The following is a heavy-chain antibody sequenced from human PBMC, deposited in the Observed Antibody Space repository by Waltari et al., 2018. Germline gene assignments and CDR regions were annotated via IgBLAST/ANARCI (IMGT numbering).Heavy chain of an antibody. CDR1: GCSISSYY. D-gene: IGHD3-3*01. Sequence: QVQLQESGPGLVKPSETLSLICNVSGCSISSYYLNWTRQTAGKGLEWIGRIYASGSTSYNPSLESRISMSVDTSKNHFSLKLSSVTAADTGVYYCAGSSNFGIYGLDVWGQGTTVVVSS. CDR3: AGSSNFGIYGLDV. V-gene: IGHV4-4*07. CDR2: IYASGST. J-gene: IGHJ6*02.